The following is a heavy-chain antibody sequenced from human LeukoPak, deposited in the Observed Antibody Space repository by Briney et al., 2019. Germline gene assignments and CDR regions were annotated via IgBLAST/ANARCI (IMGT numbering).Heavy chain of an antibody. V-gene: IGHV3-15*01. CDR1: GFTFSNAW. CDR2: IKSETDGGTT. D-gene: IGHD3-3*01. CDR3: TTDGPQDFWSGYYFGPCRTDYFDY. J-gene: IGHJ4*02. Sequence: GGSLRLSCAASGFTFSNAWMSWVRQAAGKGLEWVGRIKSETDGGTTDYAAPVKGRFTISRDDSKNTLYLQMNSLETEDTAVYYCTTDGPQDFWSGYYFGPCRTDYFDYWGQGTLVTVSS.